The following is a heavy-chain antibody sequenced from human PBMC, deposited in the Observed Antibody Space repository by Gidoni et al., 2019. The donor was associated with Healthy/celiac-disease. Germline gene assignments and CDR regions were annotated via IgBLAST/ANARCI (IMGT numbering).Heavy chain of an antibody. D-gene: IGHD3-22*01. CDR3: ATLVESGYYLRSEYFQH. J-gene: IGHJ1*01. Sequence: QVQLQESGPGLVKPSETLSLTCTVSGGSISSYYWSWIRQPPGKGLEWIGYIYYSGSTNYNPSLKSRGTISVDTSKNQFSLKLSSVTAADTAVYYCATLVESGYYLRSEYFQHWGQGTLVTVSS. V-gene: IGHV4-59*08. CDR2: IYYSGST. CDR1: GGSISSYY.